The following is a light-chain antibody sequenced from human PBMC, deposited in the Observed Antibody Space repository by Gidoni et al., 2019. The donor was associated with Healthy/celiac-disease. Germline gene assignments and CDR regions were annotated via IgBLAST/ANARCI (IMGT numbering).Light chain of an antibody. CDR2: DVS. J-gene: IGLJ3*02. V-gene: IGLV2-11*01. CDR1: SSHVGGYNY. Sequence: QSALTQPRPASWSPGQSVTISCTGTSSHVGGYNYVSWYQQHPGKAPKLMIYDVSKRPSGVPDRFSGSKSGNTASLTISGLQAEDEADYYCCSYAGSYTWVFGGGTKLTVL. CDR3: CSYAGSYTWV.